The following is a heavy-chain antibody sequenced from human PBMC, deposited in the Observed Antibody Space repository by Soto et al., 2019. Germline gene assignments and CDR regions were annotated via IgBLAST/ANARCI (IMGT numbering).Heavy chain of an antibody. V-gene: IGHV3-23*01. J-gene: IGHJ3*02. CDR1: GFTFSSYA. CDR2: ISGSGGST. Sequence: HPGXSLILSCAASGFTFSSYAMSCVRQAPGKGLEWVSAISGSGGSTYYADSVKGRFTISRDNSKNTLYLQMNSLRAEDTAVYYCAGRGGYSYGLDAFDIWGQGTMVTVSS. D-gene: IGHD5-18*01. CDR3: AGRGGYSYGLDAFDI.